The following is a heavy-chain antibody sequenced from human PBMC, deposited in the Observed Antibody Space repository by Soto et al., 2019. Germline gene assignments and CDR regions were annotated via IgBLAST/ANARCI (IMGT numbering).Heavy chain of an antibody. CDR3: ARLLSGRVGKTRNPAYCGGDCYFDS. V-gene: IGHV4-4*07. D-gene: IGHD2-21*02. CDR1: GGSINTFY. CDR2: IFSSGST. J-gene: IGHJ4*02. Sequence: PSETLSLTCTVSGGSINTFYWSWVRQPAGKGLEWIGRIFSSGSTSFNPSLESRVAMSVDTSKNHFSLNLSSVTAADMAVYYCARLLSGRVGKTRNPAYCGGDCYFDSWGQGTLVTVSS.